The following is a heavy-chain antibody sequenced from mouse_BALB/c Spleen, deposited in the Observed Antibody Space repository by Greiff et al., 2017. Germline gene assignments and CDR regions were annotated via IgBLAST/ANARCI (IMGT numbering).Heavy chain of an antibody. J-gene: IGHJ1*01. CDR1: GFSLTSYG. CDR3: AKKDYRYDWYFDV. Sequence: VKLQESGPSLVQPSQSLSITCTVSGFSLTSYGVHWVRQSPGKGLEWLGVIWRGGSTDYNAAFMSRLSITKDNSKSQVFFKMNSLQADDTAIYYCAKKDYRYDWYFDVWGAGTTVTVSS. D-gene: IGHD2-14*01. V-gene: IGHV2-5-1*01. CDR2: IWRGGST.